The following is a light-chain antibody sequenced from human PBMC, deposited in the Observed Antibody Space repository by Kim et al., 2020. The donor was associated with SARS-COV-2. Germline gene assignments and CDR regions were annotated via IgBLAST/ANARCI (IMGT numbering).Light chain of an antibody. CDR2: GDT. CDR3: KSYDSSLRVEV. CDR1: NSNIGANFD. V-gene: IGLV1-40*01. J-gene: IGLJ1*01. Sequence: QRGTFSCTGSNSNIGANFDVHWYQQLPGTAPKLLISGDTNRPSGVPKRFSGSKSGTSASLAITGLQAEDEGDYYCKSYDSSLRVEVFGTGTKVTVL.